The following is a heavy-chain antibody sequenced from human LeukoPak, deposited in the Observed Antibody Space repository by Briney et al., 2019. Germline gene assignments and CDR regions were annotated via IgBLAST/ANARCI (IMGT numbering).Heavy chain of an antibody. J-gene: IGHJ4*02. D-gene: IGHD1-7*01. CDR3: ARDVRLELPSYFDY. CDR1: GFTFSSYW. CDR2: IKQDGSEK. Sequence: GGSLRLSCAASGFTFSSYWMSWVRQAPGKGLEWVANIKQDGSEKYYVDSVKGRFTISRDNAKNSLYLQMNSLRAEDTAVYYCARDVRLELPSYFDYWGQGTLVTVSS. V-gene: IGHV3-7*01.